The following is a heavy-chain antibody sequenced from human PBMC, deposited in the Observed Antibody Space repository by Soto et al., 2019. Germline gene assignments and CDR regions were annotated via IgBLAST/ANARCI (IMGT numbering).Heavy chain of an antibody. CDR1: GYTFTNYG. CDR3: SRGWGYSSGWYNAFDI. CDR2: ISAYNGNK. J-gene: IGHJ3*02. D-gene: IGHD6-19*01. Sequence: QVQLVQSGAEVKKPGASVKVSCKASGYTFTNYGITWVRQAPGQGLEWMGWISAYNGNKDYAQKVQGRLTMTTDTSTSTADMELRSLRSDDTAVYYCSRGWGYSSGWYNAFDIWGQGTMVTVSS. V-gene: IGHV1-18*01.